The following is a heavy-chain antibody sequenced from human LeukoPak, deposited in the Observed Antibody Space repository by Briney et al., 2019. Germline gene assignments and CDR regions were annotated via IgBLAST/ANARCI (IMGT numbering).Heavy chain of an antibody. V-gene: IGHV1-18*01. D-gene: IGHD2-8*02. CDR1: GYTFTSYG. CDR2: ISAYNGNT. J-gene: IGHJ6*03. Sequence: GASVKVSCKASGYTFTSYGISWVRQAPGQGLEWMGWISAYNGNTNYAQKLQGRVTMTTDTSTSTAYMELRSLRSDDTAVYYCARALRTPYWYYMDVWGKGTTVTVSS. CDR3: ARALRTPYWYYMDV.